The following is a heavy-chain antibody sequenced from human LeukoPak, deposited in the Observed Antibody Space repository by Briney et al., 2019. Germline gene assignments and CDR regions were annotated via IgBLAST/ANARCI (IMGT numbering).Heavy chain of an antibody. Sequence: GESLKISCKGSGYSFNNYWSGWVRQMPGKGLEWMGIFYPGDSDTRYSPSFQGQVTMSADRSISTAYLQWSSLKASDTAMYYCARAPYYYHSSAYFDYWGQGTLVTVSS. CDR3: ARAPYYYHSSAYFDY. CDR1: GYSFNNYW. CDR2: FYPGDSDT. J-gene: IGHJ4*02. D-gene: IGHD3-22*01. V-gene: IGHV5-51*01.